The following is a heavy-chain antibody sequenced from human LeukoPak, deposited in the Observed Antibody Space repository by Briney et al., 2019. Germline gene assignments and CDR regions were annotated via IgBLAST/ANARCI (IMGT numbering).Heavy chain of an antibody. D-gene: IGHD5-18*01. CDR2: IKWNGGTT. CDR1: GFTFDDFA. V-gene: IGHV3-20*04. CDR3: ARESSLGYSNGQPIDY. Sequence: PGGSLRLSCAASGFTFDDFAMSWVRQAPGKGLEWVSGIKWNGGTTDYADSVKGRFTISRDNAKNSLYLQMNSLRAEDTALYYCARESSLGYSNGQPIDYWGQGTLVTVSS. J-gene: IGHJ4*02.